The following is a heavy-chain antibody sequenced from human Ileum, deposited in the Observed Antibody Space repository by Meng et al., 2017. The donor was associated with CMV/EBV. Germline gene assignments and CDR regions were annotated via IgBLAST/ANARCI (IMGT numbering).Heavy chain of an antibody. CDR3: AKPVGYPNWFDP. J-gene: IGHJ5*02. V-gene: IGHV3-30*02. Sequence: CAASGFTFSSYGMHWVRQAPGKGLEWVAFIRYDGSNKYYVDSVKGRFTISRDNSKNTLYLQMNSLRAEDTAVYYCAKPVGYPNWFDPWGQGTLVTVSS. D-gene: IGHD2-15*01. CDR1: GFTFSSYG. CDR2: IRYDGSNK.